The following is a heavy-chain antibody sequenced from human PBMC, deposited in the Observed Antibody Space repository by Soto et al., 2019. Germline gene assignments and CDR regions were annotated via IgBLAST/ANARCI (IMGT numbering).Heavy chain of an antibody. CDR3: ARDYGDYRTSDY. Sequence: QVQLQQWGAGLLKPSETLSLTCAVYGGSFSGYYWSWIRQPPGKGLEWIGEINHSGSTNYNPSLKSRVTISVDTSKNQFSLKLSSVTAADTAVYYCARDYGDYRTSDYWGQGTLVTVSS. CDR2: INHSGST. J-gene: IGHJ4*02. V-gene: IGHV4-34*01. CDR1: GGSFSGYY. D-gene: IGHD4-17*01.